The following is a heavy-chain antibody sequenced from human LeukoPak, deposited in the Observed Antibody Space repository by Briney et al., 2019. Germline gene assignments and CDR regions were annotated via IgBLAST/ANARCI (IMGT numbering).Heavy chain of an antibody. D-gene: IGHD1-26*01. CDR2: INHSGST. Sequence: SETLSLTCTVSGGSISSYYWSWIRQPPGKGLEWIGEINHSGSTNYNPSLKSRVTISVDTSKNQFSLKLSSVTAADTAVYYCARLDEPSGSYYWWFDYWGQGTLVTVSS. CDR1: GGSISSYY. J-gene: IGHJ4*02. V-gene: IGHV4-34*01. CDR3: ARLDEPSGSYYWWFDY.